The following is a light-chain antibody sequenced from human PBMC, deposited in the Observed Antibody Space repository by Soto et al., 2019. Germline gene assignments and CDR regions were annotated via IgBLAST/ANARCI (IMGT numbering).Light chain of an antibody. CDR3: SSYTASSTQV. CDR1: SSDIGGYPY. CDR2: EVR. Sequence: QSALTQPASVSGSPGQSITISCTGTSSDIGGYPYVSWHQQHPGKAPKLMIYEVRYRPSGVSNRFSGSQSGITAALTISGHQAEDEADYYCSSYTASSTQVFGTGTKLTVL. J-gene: IGLJ1*01. V-gene: IGLV2-14*01.